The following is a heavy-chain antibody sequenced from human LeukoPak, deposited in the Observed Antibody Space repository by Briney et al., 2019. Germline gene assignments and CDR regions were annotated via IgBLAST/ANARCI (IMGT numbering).Heavy chain of an antibody. V-gene: IGHV3-30*18. D-gene: IGHD3-16*01. CDR1: GFTFSNYG. J-gene: IGHJ4*02. CDR2: ISYDGSNK. CDR3: AKDLGGEV. Sequence: AGGSLRLSCAASGFTFSNYGMHCVRQAPGKGLEWVAVISYDGSNKYYADSVKGRFTISRDNSKNTLYLQMNSLRAEDTAVYYCAKDLGGEVWGQGTLVTVSS.